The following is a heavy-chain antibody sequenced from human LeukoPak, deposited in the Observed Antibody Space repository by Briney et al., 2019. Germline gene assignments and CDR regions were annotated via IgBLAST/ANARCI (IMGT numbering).Heavy chain of an antibody. V-gene: IGHV1-8*01. CDR2: MNPNSGNT. D-gene: IGHD6-19*01. CDR3: AREGPLGSGWYHYFDY. Sequence: ASVKVSCRASGYTFTSYDINWVRQATGQGLEWMGWMNPNSGNTGYAQKFQGRVTMTRDTSISTAYMELSRLRSDDTAVYYCAREGPLGSGWYHYFDYWGQGTLVTVSS. J-gene: IGHJ4*02. CDR1: GYTFTSYD.